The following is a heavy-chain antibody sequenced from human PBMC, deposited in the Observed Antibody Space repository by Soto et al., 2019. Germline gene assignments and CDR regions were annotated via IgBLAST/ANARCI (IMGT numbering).Heavy chain of an antibody. CDR1: GGSFSGYY. J-gene: IGHJ5*02. V-gene: IGHV4-34*01. CDR2: INHSGST. D-gene: IGHD3-3*01. Sequence: SETLFLTCAVYGGSFSGYYWSWIRQPPGKGLEWIGEINHSGSTNYNPSLKSRVTISVDTSKNQFSLKLSSVTAADTAVYYCARAPPYYDFWSGYYGSHWFDPWGQGTLVTVSS. CDR3: ARAPPYYDFWSGYYGSHWFDP.